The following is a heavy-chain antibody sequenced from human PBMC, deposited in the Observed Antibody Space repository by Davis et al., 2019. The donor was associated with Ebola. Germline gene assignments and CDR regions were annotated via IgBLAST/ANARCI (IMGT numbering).Heavy chain of an antibody. CDR3: AKASVRWYYFDY. V-gene: IGHV3-33*06. Sequence: GGSLRLSCTASGFTFNNYAMSWVRQAPGKGLEWVAVIWYDGSNKYYADSVKGRFTISRDNSKNTLYLQMNSLRAEDTAVYYCAKASVRWYYFDYWGQGTLVTVSS. J-gene: IGHJ4*02. CDR2: IWYDGSNK. D-gene: IGHD5-24*01. CDR1: GFTFNNYA.